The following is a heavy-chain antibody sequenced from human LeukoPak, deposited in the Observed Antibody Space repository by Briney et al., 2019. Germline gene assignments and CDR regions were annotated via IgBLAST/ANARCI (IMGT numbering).Heavy chain of an antibody. D-gene: IGHD3-16*01. V-gene: IGHV4-39*01. CDR1: GYSISSSYF. CDR3: ARLITAFQAFDS. J-gene: IGHJ4*02. CDR2: IYYSGST. Sequence: PSETLSLTCTVSGYSISSSYFWAWIRQPPGKGLEWIGSIYYSGSTYYNPSLNSRVTISVDTSKNQFSLNLSSVTAADTAVYYCARLITAFQAFDSWGQGTLVTVSS.